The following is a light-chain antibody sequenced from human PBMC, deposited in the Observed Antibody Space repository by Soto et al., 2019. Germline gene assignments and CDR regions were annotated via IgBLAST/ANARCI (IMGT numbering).Light chain of an antibody. CDR1: SSDVGDYNY. J-gene: IGLJ2*01. CDR3: SSYISNSIVV. V-gene: IGLV2-14*01. Sequence: QSALTQPASVSGSPGQSITIYCTGNSSDVGDYNYVSWYQQHPGKAPKLMIYEISHRLSGVSNRFSGSKSGYTAYLTISGLQDEDEAEYYFSSYISNSIVVFGGGTKLTVL. CDR2: EIS.